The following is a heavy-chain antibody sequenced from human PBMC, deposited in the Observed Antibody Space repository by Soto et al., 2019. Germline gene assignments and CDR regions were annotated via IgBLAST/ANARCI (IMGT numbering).Heavy chain of an antibody. CDR3: ARHVIDYGDYRFPLYYFDY. CDR1: GGSISSSSYY. CDR2: IYYSGST. D-gene: IGHD4-17*01. Sequence: PSETLSLTCTVSGGSISSSSYYWGWIRQPPGKGLEWIGSIYYSGSTYYNPSLKSRVTISVDTSKNQFSLKLSSVTAADTAVYYCARHVIDYGDYRFPLYYFDYWGQGTLVTVSS. J-gene: IGHJ4*02. V-gene: IGHV4-39*01.